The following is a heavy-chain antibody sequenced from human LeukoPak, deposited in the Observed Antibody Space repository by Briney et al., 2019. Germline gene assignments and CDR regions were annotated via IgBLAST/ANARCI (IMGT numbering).Heavy chain of an antibody. Sequence: ASVKVSCKASGYTFTSYDINWVRLATGQGLEWMGWMNPNSGNTGYAQRFQGRVTITRNTSLGTAYMELNSLRSEDTAVYYCARVFVGYCSSADCYNYYYYMDVWGKGTTVTVSS. CDR2: MNPNSGNT. V-gene: IGHV1-8*01. CDR3: ARVFVGYCSSADCYNYYYYMDV. J-gene: IGHJ6*03. CDR1: GYTFTSYD. D-gene: IGHD2-2*01.